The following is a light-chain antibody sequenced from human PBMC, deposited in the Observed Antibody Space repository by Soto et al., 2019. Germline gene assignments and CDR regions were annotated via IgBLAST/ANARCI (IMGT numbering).Light chain of an antibody. V-gene: IGKV3-11*01. J-gene: IGKJ4*01. CDR3: HQRSNWPLT. CDR1: QRVSTY. CDR2: DAS. Sequence: EILLTQSPATLSLSPGDTATLTCRATQRVSTYLAWYQQKPGQAPRLLIYDASNRDPGIPARFSGSGSETDCTLPISRLEPEDFEVYYCHQRSNWPLTFGGGTKVDIK.